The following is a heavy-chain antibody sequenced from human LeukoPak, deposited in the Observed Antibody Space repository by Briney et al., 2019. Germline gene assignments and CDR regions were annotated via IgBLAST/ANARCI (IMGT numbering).Heavy chain of an antibody. CDR2: FFYSGST. CDR3: ASGTSTYYELYF. CDR1: GCSISSSTYY. J-gene: IGHJ4*02. D-gene: IGHD3-3*01. V-gene: IGHV4-39*01. Sequence: SETLSLTCTVSGCSISSSTYYWGWLRQPPGKGLEWIGSFFYSGSTYYNPSLKSRLTMSVDTSNNQFSLKLMSVAAADTAVYYCASGTSTYYELYFWGQGTLVTVSS.